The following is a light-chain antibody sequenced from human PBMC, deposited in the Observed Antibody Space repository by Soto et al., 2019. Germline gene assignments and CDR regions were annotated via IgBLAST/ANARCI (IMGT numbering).Light chain of an antibody. CDR1: QSISSW. V-gene: IGKV1-5*01. CDR2: DAS. J-gene: IGKJ1*01. Sequence: DIQMTQSPSTLSASVGDRVTITCRASQSISSWLAWYQQKPGKAPKLLIYDASSLESGVPSRFGGSGSGTEFTPTISSLQPDDFATYYCQQYNSYWTFGQGTKVEIK. CDR3: QQYNSYWT.